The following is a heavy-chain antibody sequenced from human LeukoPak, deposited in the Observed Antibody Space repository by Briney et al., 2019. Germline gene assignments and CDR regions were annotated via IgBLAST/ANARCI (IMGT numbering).Heavy chain of an antibody. J-gene: IGHJ5*02. D-gene: IGHD6-13*01. CDR2: IRYDGGNK. CDR1: GFTFSSYG. CDR3: ATVVGDPAAGTFGWFDP. V-gene: IGHV3-30*02. Sequence: GGSLRLSCAASGFTFSSYGMHWVRQAPGKGLEWVAFIRYDGGNKYYADSVKGRFTISRDNSKNTLYLQMNSLRSEDTAVYYCATVVGDPAAGTFGWFDPWGQGTLVTVSS.